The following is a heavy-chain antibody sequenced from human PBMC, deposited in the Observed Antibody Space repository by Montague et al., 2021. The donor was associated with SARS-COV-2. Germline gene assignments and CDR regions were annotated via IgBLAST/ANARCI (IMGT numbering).Heavy chain of an antibody. V-gene: IGHV2-70*11. CDR3: ARILVAAAGSPFDP. CDR2: IDWDDDK. D-gene: IGHD6-13*01. Sequence: PALVKPTQTLTLTCTFSGFSLSTSGMCVSWIRQPPGKALEWPARIDWDDDKYYSTSLKTRLTISKDTSKNQVVLTMTNMDPVDTATYYCARILVAAAGSPFDPWGQGPLVTVSS. CDR1: GFSLSTSGMC. J-gene: IGHJ5*02.